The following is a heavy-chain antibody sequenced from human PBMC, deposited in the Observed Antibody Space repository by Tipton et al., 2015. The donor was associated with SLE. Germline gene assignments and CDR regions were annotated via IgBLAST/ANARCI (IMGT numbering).Heavy chain of an antibody. Sequence: TLSLTCDVNGGSFSGYYWSWIRQSPGKGLEWIGEVNHLGTIYYNASLKSRVTISIDTSKSHFSLKLTSVTAADTAVYYCARGVAIYWVTYYDYYMDVWGKGTTITVSS. J-gene: IGHJ6*03. CDR1: GGSFSGYY. CDR3: ARGVAIYWVTYYDYYMDV. D-gene: IGHD3-3*01. CDR2: VNHLGTI. V-gene: IGHV4-34*01.